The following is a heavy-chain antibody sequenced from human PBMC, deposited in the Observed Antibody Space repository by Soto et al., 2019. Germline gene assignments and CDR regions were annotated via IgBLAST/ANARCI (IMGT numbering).Heavy chain of an antibody. J-gene: IGHJ4*02. CDR3: AKSATVPAAIAY. D-gene: IGHD2-2*02. V-gene: IGHV1-3*01. Sequence: ASVKVSCKASGYTFTSYAIHWVRQAPGQRPEWMGWINAGNGKIKYSQKFQDRVTITRDTSASTAYMELSSLRSEDTAVYYCAKSATVPAAIAYWGQGTLVTVSS. CDR2: INAGNGKI. CDR1: GYTFTSYA.